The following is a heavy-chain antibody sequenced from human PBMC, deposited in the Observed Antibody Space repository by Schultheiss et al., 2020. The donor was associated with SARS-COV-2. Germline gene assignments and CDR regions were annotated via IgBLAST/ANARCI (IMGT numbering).Heavy chain of an antibody. D-gene: IGHD3-22*01. CDR1: GGTFSSYA. Sequence: SVKVSCKASGGTFSSYAISWVRQAPGQGLEWMGGIIPIFGTANYAQKFQGRVTITADESTSTAYMELSSLRSEDTAVYYCARATYYYDSSPGYWGQGTLVTVSS. V-gene: IGHV1-69*13. CDR2: IIPIFGTA. CDR3: ARATYYYDSSPGY. J-gene: IGHJ4*02.